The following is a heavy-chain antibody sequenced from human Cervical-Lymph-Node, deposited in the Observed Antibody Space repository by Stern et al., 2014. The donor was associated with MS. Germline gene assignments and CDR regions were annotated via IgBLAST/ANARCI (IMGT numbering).Heavy chain of an antibody. CDR1: GASVNDFY. Sequence: QLQLQESGPGLVKTSESLSLTCTVVGASVNDFYWSWVRQPPGEGLEWIGFIFPTGRTDYNPSLKSRVIISMDASKNQISLNLTSVTAADTAVYFCARGHDRTSGRPDFWGQGTLVTVSS. J-gene: IGHJ4*02. V-gene: IGHV4-59*02. D-gene: IGHD3-16*01. CDR3: ARGHDRTSGRPDF. CDR2: IFPTGRT.